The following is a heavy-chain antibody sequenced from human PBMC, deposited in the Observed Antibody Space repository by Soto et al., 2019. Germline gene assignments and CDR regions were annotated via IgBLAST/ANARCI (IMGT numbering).Heavy chain of an antibody. CDR3: ARGWGRWPHEKPGDY. Sequence: QVQLVQSGAELKEPGASVKVSCTASEYTFVNHDINWVRQAPGRGLEWMGRMNPNSGNSGFAQKFQDRVTMTRDTSRDTAYMELRNLRSEDTAVYYCARGWGRWPHEKPGDYWGQGTLVTVS. D-gene: IGHD3-16*01. J-gene: IGHJ4*02. V-gene: IGHV1-8*01. CDR2: MNPNSGNS. CDR1: EYTFVNHD.